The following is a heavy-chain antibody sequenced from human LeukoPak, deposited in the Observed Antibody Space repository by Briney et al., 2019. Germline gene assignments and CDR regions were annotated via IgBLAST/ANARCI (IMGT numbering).Heavy chain of an antibody. J-gene: IGHJ4*02. V-gene: IGHV3-23*01. CDR1: GFPFSSFA. Sequence: QPGGSLRLSCAASGFPFSSFAMSWVRLAPGQGLEWVSTISNSGAGTYYADSVKGRFTISRDNSKNTLYLQMDSLRAEDTAVYYCAKGSSRIGYYGAEVEFWGQGTLVTVSS. CDR2: ISNSGAGT. D-gene: IGHD4-17*01. CDR3: AKGSSRIGYYGAEVEF.